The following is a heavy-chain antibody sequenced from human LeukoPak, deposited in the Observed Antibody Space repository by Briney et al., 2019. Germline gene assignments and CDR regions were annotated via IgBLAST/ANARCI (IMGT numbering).Heavy chain of an antibody. Sequence: SETLSLTCAVYGESFSGYYCSWIRQPPGKGLEWIGEINHSGSTRYNPSLKSRVTISVDTSKNQFSLKLTSVTAADTAVYYCARQIDYYPDYWGRGTLVTVSS. CDR3: ARQIDYYPDY. CDR2: INHSGST. J-gene: IGHJ4*02. CDR1: GESFSGYY. V-gene: IGHV4-34*01. D-gene: IGHD3-3*01.